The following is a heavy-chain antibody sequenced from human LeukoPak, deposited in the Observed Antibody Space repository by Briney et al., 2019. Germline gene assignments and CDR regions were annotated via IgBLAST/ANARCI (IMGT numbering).Heavy chain of an antibody. CDR3: ARDLTVVTGPSDH. Sequence: GGSLRLSCAASGFTFSSYSMNWVRQAPGKGLEWVSSISTSNDIYSADSVKGRFTISRDNTQSSLYLQMNSLRVEDTAIYYCARDLTVVTGPSDHWGQGALVTVSS. J-gene: IGHJ4*02. V-gene: IGHV3-21*04. CDR2: ISTSNDI. CDR1: GFTFSSYS. D-gene: IGHD4-23*01.